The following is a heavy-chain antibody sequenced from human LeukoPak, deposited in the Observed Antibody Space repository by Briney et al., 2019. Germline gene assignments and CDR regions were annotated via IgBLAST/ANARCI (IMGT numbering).Heavy chain of an antibody. D-gene: IGHD2-21*02. Sequence: ASVKVSCKASGYTFTGYYMHWVRQAPGQGLTWMGWINPNTGVTNYAQKSQGRVTMTRATSINTAYMELDRLTSDDTAIYYCARSYCGGDCYWTIDYWGQGTLVTVSS. V-gene: IGHV1-2*02. CDR3: ARSYCGGDCYWTIDY. CDR1: GYTFTGYY. CDR2: INPNTGVT. J-gene: IGHJ4*02.